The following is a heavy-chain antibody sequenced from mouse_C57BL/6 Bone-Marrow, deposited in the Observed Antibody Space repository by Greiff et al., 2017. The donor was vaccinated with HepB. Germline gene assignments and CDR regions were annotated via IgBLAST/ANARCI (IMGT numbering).Heavy chain of an antibody. V-gene: IGHV5-17*01. CDR2: ISSGSSTI. Sequence: EVQLQESGGGLVKPGGSLKLSCAASGFTFSDYGMHWVRQAPEKGLEWVAYISSGSSTIYYADTVKGRFTISRDNAKNTLFLQMTSLRSEDTAMYYCARRRLGAWFAYWGQGTLVTVSA. J-gene: IGHJ3*01. CDR3: ARRRLGAWFAY. CDR1: GFTFSDYG. D-gene: IGHD3-1*01.